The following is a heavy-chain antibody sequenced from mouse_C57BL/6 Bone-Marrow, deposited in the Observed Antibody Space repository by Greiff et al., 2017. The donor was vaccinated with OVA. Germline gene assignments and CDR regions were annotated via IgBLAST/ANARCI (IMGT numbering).Heavy chain of an antibody. CDR2: ISPGSGST. V-gene: IGHV1-55*01. CDR1: GYTFTSYW. CDR3: ARDDGYSFDV. Sequence: VQLQQPGAELVKPGASVKMSCKASGYTFTSYWITWVKQRPGQGLEWIGDISPGSGSTNYNEKFKSKATLTVDTSSSTAYMQLSSLTSEDSAVYYGARDDGYSFDVWGTGTTVTVSS. D-gene: IGHD2-3*01. J-gene: IGHJ1*03.